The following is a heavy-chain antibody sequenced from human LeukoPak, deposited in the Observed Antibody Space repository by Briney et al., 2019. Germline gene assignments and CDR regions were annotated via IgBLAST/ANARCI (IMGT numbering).Heavy chain of an antibody. CDR1: GFTFSSYG. D-gene: IGHD6-19*01. CDR2: ISYDGSNK. CDR3: AKGSGWYSSSDGQLFDY. Sequence: PGRSLRLSCAASGFTFSSYGMHWVRQAPGKGLEWVAVISYDGSNKYYADSVKGRFTISRDNSKNTLYLQMNSLRAEDTAVYYCAKGSGWYSSSDGQLFDYWGQGTLVTVSS. J-gene: IGHJ4*02. V-gene: IGHV3-30*18.